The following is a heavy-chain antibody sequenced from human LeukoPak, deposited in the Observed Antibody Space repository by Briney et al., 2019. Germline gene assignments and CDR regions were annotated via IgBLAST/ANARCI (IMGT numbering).Heavy chain of an antibody. J-gene: IGHJ4*02. CDR2: ISGGGAGT. CDR3: AKEGSGWYEGSFDY. V-gene: IGHV3-23*01. D-gene: IGHD6-19*01. CDR1: GLSFSFYA. Sequence: PGGSLRLSCAASGLSFSFYAMSWVRQAPGKGLEWVSSISGGGAGTYYANSVRGRFTISRDNSKNTLYLQMNSLRAEDTAVYYCAKEGSGWYEGSFDYWGQGTLVTVSS.